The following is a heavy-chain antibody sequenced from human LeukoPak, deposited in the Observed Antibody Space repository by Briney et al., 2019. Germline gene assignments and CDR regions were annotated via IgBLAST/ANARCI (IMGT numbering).Heavy chain of an antibody. CDR2: IYYSGST. CDR3: ARLCGGDCYGHNEAFDI. J-gene: IGHJ3*02. Sequence: SETLSLTCTVSGGSISSSSYYWGWIRQPPGKGLEWIGSIYYSGSTYYNPSLKSRVTISVDTSKNQFSLKLSSVTAADTAVYYCARLCGGDCYGHNEAFDIWGQGTMVTVSS. CDR1: GGSISSSSYY. V-gene: IGHV4-39*07. D-gene: IGHD2-21*02.